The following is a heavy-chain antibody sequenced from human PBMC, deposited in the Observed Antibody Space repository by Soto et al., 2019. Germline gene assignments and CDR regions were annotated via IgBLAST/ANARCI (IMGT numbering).Heavy chain of an antibody. CDR2: IYHSGST. D-gene: IGHD6-6*01. J-gene: IGHJ4*02. CDR3: ARDHVREATLDY. V-gene: IGHV4-30-2*01. CDR1: GVSISSGGYS. Sequence: SETLSPTCAVSGVSISSGGYSCSWIRQPPGKGLEWIGYIYHSGSTYYNPSLKSRVTISVDRSKHQFALKLSSVTAADTAVYYCARDHVREATLDYWGQGTLVTVSS.